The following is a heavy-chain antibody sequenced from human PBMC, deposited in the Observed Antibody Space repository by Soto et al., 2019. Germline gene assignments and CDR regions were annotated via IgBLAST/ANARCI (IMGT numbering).Heavy chain of an antibody. V-gene: IGHV3-23*01. CDR3: AKDRCTNGVCYTIAFDI. CDR1: GFTFSSYA. CDR2: ISGSGSST. D-gene: IGHD2-8*01. J-gene: IGHJ4*02. Sequence: PGGSLRLSCAASGFTFSSYAMSWVRQAPGKGLEWVSAISGSGSSTYYADSVKGRFTISRDNSKNTLYLQMNSLRAEDTAVYYCAKDRCTNGVCYTIAFDIWGQGTLVTVSS.